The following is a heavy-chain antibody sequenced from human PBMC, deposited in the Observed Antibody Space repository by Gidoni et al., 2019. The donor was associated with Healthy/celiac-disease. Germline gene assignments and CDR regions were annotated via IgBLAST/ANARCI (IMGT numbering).Heavy chain of an antibody. J-gene: IGHJ4*02. Sequence: EVQLLESWGGLVQPGGSLRLSCAASGFTFSLYAMSWVGQAPGKGLEGVSAISGSGGSTYYADAVKGRFTISRDNSKNTLYLQMNSLRAEDTAVYYCAKSFYGDYALWDYWGQGTLVTVSS. CDR3: AKSFYGDYALWDY. V-gene: IGHV3-23*01. D-gene: IGHD4-17*01. CDR1: GFTFSLYA. CDR2: ISGSGGST.